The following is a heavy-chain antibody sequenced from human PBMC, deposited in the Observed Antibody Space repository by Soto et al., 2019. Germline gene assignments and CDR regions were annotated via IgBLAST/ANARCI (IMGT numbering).Heavy chain of an antibody. CDR3: ATNDAYYYYYGMEV. Sequence: PSETLSLTCTVSGGSISSSSYYWGWIRQPPGKGLEWIGSIYYSGSTYYNPSLKRRVTISVDTSKNQFSLKLSYVTAADTAVYYLATNDAYYYYYGMEVWRRGPRVAV. CDR2: IYYSGST. J-gene: IGHJ6*01. V-gene: IGHV4-39*01. CDR1: GGSISSSSYY. D-gene: IGHD1-1*01.